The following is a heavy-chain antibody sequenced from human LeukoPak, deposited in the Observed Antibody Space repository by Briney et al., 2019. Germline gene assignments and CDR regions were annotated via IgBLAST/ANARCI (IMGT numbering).Heavy chain of an antibody. D-gene: IGHD3-3*01. V-gene: IGHV1-2*02. CDR3: ARGSVRTAASNLDY. J-gene: IGHJ4*02. CDR1: GYSFTDRF. Sequence: ASVKVSCKASGYSFTDRFIHWVRQAPGQGLEWMGWINPNSGTTKYAQKFQGRAPMTRDTSIRTAYMELNRLRSDDTAVYYCARGSVRTAASNLDYWGQGTLVTVSS. CDR2: INPNSGTT.